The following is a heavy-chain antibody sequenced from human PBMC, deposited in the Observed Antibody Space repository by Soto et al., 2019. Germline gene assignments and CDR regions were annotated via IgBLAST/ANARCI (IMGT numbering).Heavy chain of an antibody. J-gene: IGHJ6*03. Sequence: GGSLRLSCAASGFTFSSYAMSWVRQAPGKGPEWVSAISGSGSTYYADSVKGRFTISRDNSKNTLYLQMNSLRAEDTAVYYCAKALRYCSGGSCYSHHYYYYMDVWGKGTTVTVSS. CDR2: ISGSGST. CDR3: AKALRYCSGGSCYSHHYYYYMDV. V-gene: IGHV3-23*01. D-gene: IGHD2-15*01. CDR1: GFTFSSYA.